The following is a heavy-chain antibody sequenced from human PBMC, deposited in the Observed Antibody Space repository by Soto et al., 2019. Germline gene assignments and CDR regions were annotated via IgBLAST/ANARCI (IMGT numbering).Heavy chain of an antibody. Sequence: EVQVVESGGGRVQPGGSLRLSCAASGFTFSNNWMTWVRQAPGKGLEWVANIKKDESQKNYVDSVKGRFTISRDNAKNSLYLQMKSLRVEGTAIYDCTRDLLPWSGGAWHDAFAVWGQGTMVTVSS. CDR3: TRDLLPWSGGAWHDAFAV. J-gene: IGHJ3*01. V-gene: IGHV3-7*01. CDR2: IKKDESQK. D-gene: IGHD3-3*01. CDR1: GFTFSNNW.